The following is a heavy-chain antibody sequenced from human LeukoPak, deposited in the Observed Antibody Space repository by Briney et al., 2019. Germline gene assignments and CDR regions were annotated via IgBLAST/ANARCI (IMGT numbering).Heavy chain of an antibody. CDR3: ARVPPRIAARPRGGSPPDY. V-gene: IGHV4-39*07. Sequence: PSETLSLTCTVSGDSFISSSYYWGWVRQPPGMGLEWIGRTSYNGTAYYHPSLKSRATISVDTSKNQFSLKLSSVTAADTAVYYCARVPPRIAARPRGGSPPDYWGQGTLVTVSS. CDR2: TSYNGTA. J-gene: IGHJ4*02. D-gene: IGHD6-6*01. CDR1: GDSFISSSYY.